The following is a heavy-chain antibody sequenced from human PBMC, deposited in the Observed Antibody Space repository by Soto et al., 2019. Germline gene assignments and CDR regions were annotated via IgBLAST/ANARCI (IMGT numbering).Heavy chain of an antibody. CDR3: ARPQGDYGDYLRAFDI. Sequence: QVRLVESGGGVVLPGGSLRISCAASGFPFSVYGMHWVRQAPGKGLEWVAVTWYDGTNKYYAESVKGRFIISRDNSKNTLYLQMNSLRAEDTAVYHCARPQGDYGDYLRAFDIWGPGTTVTVSS. V-gene: IGHV3-33*01. D-gene: IGHD4-17*01. CDR1: GFPFSVYG. CDR2: TWYDGTNK. J-gene: IGHJ3*02.